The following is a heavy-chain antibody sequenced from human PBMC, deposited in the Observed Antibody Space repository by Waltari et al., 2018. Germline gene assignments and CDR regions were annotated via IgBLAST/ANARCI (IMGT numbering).Heavy chain of an antibody. Sequence: QVQLVQSGAEVKKPGASVKVSCKVSGYPLTELSLPWVRQAPGKGLEWMGGFDPEDGETIYAQKFQGRVTMTEDTSTDTAYMELSSLRSEDTAVYYCAAAAAGASLTPYWGQGTLVTVSS. CDR1: GYPLTELS. V-gene: IGHV1-24*01. CDR3: AAAAAGASLTPY. CDR2: FDPEDGET. J-gene: IGHJ4*02. D-gene: IGHD6-13*01.